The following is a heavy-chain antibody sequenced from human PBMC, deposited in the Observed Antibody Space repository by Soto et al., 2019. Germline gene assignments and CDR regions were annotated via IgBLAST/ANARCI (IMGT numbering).Heavy chain of an antibody. CDR1: GGSIRSGGYD. D-gene: IGHD3-22*01. CDR2: IYYSGST. J-gene: IGHJ4*02. CDR3: ARGLLAVPGYYDSSGYYFDY. V-gene: IGHV4-31*03. Sequence: PSETLSLTCNVSGGSIRSGGYDWSWSRQHPGKGLEWIGYIYYSGSTYYNPSLKSRVTISVDTSKNQFSLKLSSVTAADTAVYYCARGLLAVPGYYDSSGYYFDYWGQGTLVTVSS.